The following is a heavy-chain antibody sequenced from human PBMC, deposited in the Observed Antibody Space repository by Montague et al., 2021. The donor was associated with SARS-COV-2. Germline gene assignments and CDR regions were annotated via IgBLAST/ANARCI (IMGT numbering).Heavy chain of an antibody. J-gene: IGHJ4*02. V-gene: IGHV3-74*01. Sequence: SLRLSCATPGFPFYNYWLHWVRQAPGKGLVWIARVKGDGSGTEYADSVKGRFTISGDNAKNILFLQMNSLRVEDTAVYYCTKDREMIHWGQGTSVTVSS. CDR1: GFPFYNYW. CDR2: VKGDGSGT. D-gene: IGHD3-10*01. CDR3: TKDREMIH.